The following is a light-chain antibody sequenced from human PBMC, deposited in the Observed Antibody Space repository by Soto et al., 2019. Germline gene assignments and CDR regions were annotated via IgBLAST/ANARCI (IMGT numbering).Light chain of an antibody. V-gene: IGKV1-5*03. CDR1: QSIGSW. J-gene: IGKJ1*01. CDR2: TAS. Sequence: DIQMTQSPSTLSASVGYRFTITCRASQSIGSWLAWYQQKPGKAPNLLIYTASILKSGVPSRFSGSGSATEFTLTISSLQPDDFATYYCQQYYSHSTFGQGTTVDIK. CDR3: QQYYSHST.